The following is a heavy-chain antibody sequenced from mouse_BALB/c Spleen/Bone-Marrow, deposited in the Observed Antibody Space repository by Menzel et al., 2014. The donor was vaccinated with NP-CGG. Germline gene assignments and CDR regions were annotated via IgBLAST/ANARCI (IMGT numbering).Heavy chain of an antibody. CDR1: GYTFTSYW. Sequence: DLVKPGASVKLSCTASGYTFTSYWINWIKQRPGQGLEWIGRIAPGSGSTYYNEMFKGKAILTVDTSSSTAYIQLSSLSSEDSAVYFCAYYRYDVNYWGQGTTLTVSS. V-gene: IGHV1S41*01. J-gene: IGHJ2*01. D-gene: IGHD2-14*01. CDR2: IAPGSGST. CDR3: AYYRYDVNY.